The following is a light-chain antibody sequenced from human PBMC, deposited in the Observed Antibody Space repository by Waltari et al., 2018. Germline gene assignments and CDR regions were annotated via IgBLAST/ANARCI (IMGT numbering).Light chain of an antibody. V-gene: IGLV8-61*01. CDR1: PGSVSTTSY. J-gene: IGLJ3*02. Sequence: QTVLTQEPSLSVSPGGTVTLTCALTPGSVSTTSYATWYQQTPGQPPRTLVYKGSSRSSGVPDRFSGSILGNKAALTITGAQADDESNYYCSLYMGSGIWVFGGGTKLTVL. CDR3: SLYMGSGIWV. CDR2: KGS.